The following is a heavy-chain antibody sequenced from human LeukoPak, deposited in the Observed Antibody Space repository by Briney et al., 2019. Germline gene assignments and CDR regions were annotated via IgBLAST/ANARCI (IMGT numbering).Heavy chain of an antibody. CDR3: ARIDTYYYDSSGYYSAFDI. CDR2: INWNGGST. Sequence: PGGSLRPSCAASGFTFDNYGMSWVRQAPGKGLEWVSGINWNGGSTGYADSVKGRFTISRDNAKNYLYLQMNSLRAEDTALYYCARIDTYYYDSSGYYSAFDIWGQGTIVTVSS. V-gene: IGHV3-20*04. J-gene: IGHJ3*02. CDR1: GFTFDNYG. D-gene: IGHD3-22*01.